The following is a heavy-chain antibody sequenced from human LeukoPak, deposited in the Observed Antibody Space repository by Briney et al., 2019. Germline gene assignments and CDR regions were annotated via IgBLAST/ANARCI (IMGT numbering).Heavy chain of an antibody. CDR3: ARDLLTMVRGVTGAIFDY. V-gene: IGHV4-38-2*02. CDR1: GYSISSGYY. D-gene: IGHD3-10*01. J-gene: IGHJ4*02. Sequence: SETLSLTCTVSGYSISSGYYWGWIRPPPGKGLEWIGIIYHSGSTYYNPSLRSRVTISGDTSKHQFSLKLSSVTAADTAVYYCARDLLTMVRGVTGAIFDYWGQGTLVTVSS. CDR2: IYHSGST.